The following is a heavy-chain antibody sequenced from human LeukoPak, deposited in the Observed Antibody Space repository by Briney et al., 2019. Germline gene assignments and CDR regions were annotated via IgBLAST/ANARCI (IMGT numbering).Heavy chain of an antibody. V-gene: IGHV4-59*01. J-gene: IGHJ4*02. CDR1: GDSFTTYY. CDR2: IYYSGST. Sequence: TSETLSLTCSLSGDSFTTYYWSWLRQPPGKGLEWIGYIYYSGSTNYNPSLKSRVTISVDTSKNQFSLKLSSVTAADTAVYYCARARGGGYYDYVWGSSPTKPFDYWGQGTLVTVSS. CDR3: ARARGGGYYDYVWGSSPTKPFDY. D-gene: IGHD3-16*01.